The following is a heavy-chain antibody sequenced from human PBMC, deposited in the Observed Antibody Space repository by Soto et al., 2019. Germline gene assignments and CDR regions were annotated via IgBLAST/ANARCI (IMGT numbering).Heavy chain of an antibody. CDR3: AKDTGDIVVVPAASNSAFDI. CDR2: ISWNSGSI. J-gene: IGHJ3*02. V-gene: IGHV3-9*01. Sequence: EVQLVESGGGLVQPGRSLRLSCAASGFTFDDYAMHWVRQAPGKGLEWVSGISWNSGSIGYAASVKGRFTISRDNAKNSLYLQMNSLRAEDTALYYCAKDTGDIVVVPAASNSAFDIWGQGTMVTVSS. CDR1: GFTFDDYA. D-gene: IGHD2-2*01.